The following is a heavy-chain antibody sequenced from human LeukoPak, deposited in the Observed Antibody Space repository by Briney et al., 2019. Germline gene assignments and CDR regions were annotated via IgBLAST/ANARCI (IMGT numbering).Heavy chain of an antibody. J-gene: IGHJ4*02. CDR2: IRSDGSQK. CDR1: GFSFNIFG. CDR3: ASRSGSYFM. D-gene: IGHD1-26*01. Sequence: GGSLRLSCVASGFSFNIFGMHWVRQTPGKGLEWVAFIRSDGSQKDYAQSVRGRFTISRDNSENTLYLQMNSLRAEDTAVYYCASRSGSYFMWGQGTLVTVSS. V-gene: IGHV3-30*02.